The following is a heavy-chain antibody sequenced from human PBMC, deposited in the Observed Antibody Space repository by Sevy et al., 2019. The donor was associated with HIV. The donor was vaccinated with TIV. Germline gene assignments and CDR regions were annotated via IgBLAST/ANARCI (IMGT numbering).Heavy chain of an antibody. J-gene: IGHJ4*02. CDR1: GFTVNSNY. CDR3: ARGKSGYGYALNY. CDR2: IHSDDTT. Sequence: GGSLRLSCAASGFTVNSNYMTWVRQAPGKGLEGVSVIHSDDTTYHADSVKDGFTISRDNFKNTLYLHMSSLRAEDTAVYYCARGKSGYGYALNYWDQGTLVTVS. V-gene: IGHV3-66*01. D-gene: IGHD5-18*01.